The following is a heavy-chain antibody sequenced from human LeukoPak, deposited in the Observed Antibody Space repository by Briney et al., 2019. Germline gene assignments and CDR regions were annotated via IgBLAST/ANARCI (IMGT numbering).Heavy chain of an antibody. V-gene: IGHV3-23*01. CDR2: ISGSGGGT. Sequence: GGSLRLSCAASGFTFSSYAMSWVRQAPGKGLEWVSAISGSGGGTYYADSVKGRFTISRDNSKNTLYLQMNSLRAEDTAVYYCAKAIVVVVAATPNYFDYWGQGTLVTVSS. J-gene: IGHJ4*02. CDR3: AKAIVVVVAATPNYFDY. D-gene: IGHD2-15*01. CDR1: GFTFSSYA.